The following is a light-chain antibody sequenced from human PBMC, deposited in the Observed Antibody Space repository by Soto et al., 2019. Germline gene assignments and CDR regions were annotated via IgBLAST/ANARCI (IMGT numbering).Light chain of an antibody. CDR3: QHRIMWPTT. Sequence: EVVLTPSPATLSLSPGERATLYCRASRSVGNYLAWYQQRPGQAPRLLISDVSNRATGIPARFSGSGSGTDFTLTISSLEPEDFAVYYCQHRIMWPTTFGQGTKVDI. CDR1: RSVGNY. J-gene: IGKJ1*01. V-gene: IGKV3-11*01. CDR2: DVS.